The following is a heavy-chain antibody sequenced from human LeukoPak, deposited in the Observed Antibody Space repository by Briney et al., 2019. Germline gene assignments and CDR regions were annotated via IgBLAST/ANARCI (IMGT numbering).Heavy chain of an antibody. CDR3: ARSRFGELSDY. Sequence: ASVKVSCKTSGYTFTSYDLNWVRQATGQGLEWMGWVNPNSGNTGYAQKFQGRVTMTRNTSISTAYMELSSLRSEDTAVYYCARSRFGELSDYWGQGTLVTVSS. CDR2: VNPNSGNT. J-gene: IGHJ4*02. V-gene: IGHV1-8*01. CDR1: GYTFTSYD. D-gene: IGHD3-10*01.